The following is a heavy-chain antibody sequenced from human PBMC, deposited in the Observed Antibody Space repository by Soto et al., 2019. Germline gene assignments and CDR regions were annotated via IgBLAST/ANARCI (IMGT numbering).Heavy chain of an antibody. J-gene: IGHJ4*02. CDR2: IHYNGNT. Sequence: SETQSLTCTVSGGTISSYYWSWIRQPPGKGLEWIGYIHYNGNTKYSPSLKSRVTMSVDTSKNHFSLRLISVTAADTAIYFCGREGNLGRWLQPLDFWGQGTLVTVSS. V-gene: IGHV4-59*01. D-gene: IGHD5-12*01. CDR3: GREGNLGRWLQPLDF. CDR1: GGTISSYY.